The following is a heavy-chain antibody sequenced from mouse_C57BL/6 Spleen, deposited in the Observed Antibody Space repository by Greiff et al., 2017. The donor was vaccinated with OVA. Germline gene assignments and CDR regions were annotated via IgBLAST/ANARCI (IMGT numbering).Heavy chain of an antibody. V-gene: IGHV7-3*01. Sequence: EVKLVESGGGLVQPGGSLSLSCAASGFTFTDYYMSWVRQPPGKALEWLGFIRNKANGYSTEYSASVKGRFTISSDNSQTMLYLQMNAMETEDSATYYCTRNPSIYDYGSCYEKYYGMDYWGQGTSVTVSS. CDR2: IRNKANGYST. J-gene: IGHJ4*01. CDR1: GFTFTDYY. CDR3: TRNPSIYDYGSCYEKYYGMDY. D-gene: IGHD1-1*01.